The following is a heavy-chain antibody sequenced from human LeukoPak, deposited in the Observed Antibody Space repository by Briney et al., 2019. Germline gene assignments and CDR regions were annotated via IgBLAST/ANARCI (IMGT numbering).Heavy chain of an antibody. V-gene: IGHV3-21*01. D-gene: IGHD3-22*01. CDR3: ARDYYDSKAFDI. CDR1: GFTFSSYS. Sequence: GGSLRLSCAASGFTFSSYSMNWVRQAPGKGLEWVSSISSSSSYIYYADSVKGRFTSSRDNAKNSLYLQMNSLRAEDTAVYYCARDYYDSKAFDIWGQGTMVTVSS. CDR2: ISSSSSYI. J-gene: IGHJ3*02.